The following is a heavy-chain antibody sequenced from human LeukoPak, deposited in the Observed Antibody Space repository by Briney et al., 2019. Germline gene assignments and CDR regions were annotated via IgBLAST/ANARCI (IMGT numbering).Heavy chain of an antibody. Sequence: ASVKVSCKASGYTFTSYAMNWARQAPGQGLEWMGWINTNTGNPTYAQGFTGRFVFSLDTSVSTAYLQISSLKAEDTAVYYCAREPTKSYSSGWYVDYWGQGTLVTVSS. CDR1: GYTFTSYA. V-gene: IGHV7-4-1*02. D-gene: IGHD6-19*01. J-gene: IGHJ4*02. CDR3: AREPTKSYSSGWYVDY. CDR2: INTNTGNP.